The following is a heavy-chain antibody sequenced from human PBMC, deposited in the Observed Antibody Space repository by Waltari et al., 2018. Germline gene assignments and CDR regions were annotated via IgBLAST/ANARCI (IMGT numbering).Heavy chain of an antibody. J-gene: IGHJ6*02. CDR3: AAPTGAVAYYGVDV. V-gene: IGHV1-69*08. CDR1: GGNFSSYA. Sequence: HVQLVQSGAEVKKHWSSVNVSCKAAGGNFSSYAIDCLRLAPGQGLEWIGRIIPIFGTANDAQKFQGRVTITADKSTSTAYMELSSLRSEDTAVYYCAAPTGAVAYYGVDVWGQGTTVTVSS. CDR2: IIPIFGTA. D-gene: IGHD2-8*02.